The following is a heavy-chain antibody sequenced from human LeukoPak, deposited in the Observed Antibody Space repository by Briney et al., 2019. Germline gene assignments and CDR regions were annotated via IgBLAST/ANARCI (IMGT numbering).Heavy chain of an antibody. D-gene: IGHD6-25*01. Sequence: SETLSLTCTVSGGSISSYYWSWIRQPAGKGLEWIGRIHTSGSSDYNPSLRSRVTLSLDKSKNHFSLNLNSVTAADTAVYYCAIGSSSGWSYADFWGQGTLVTVPS. CDR1: GGSISSYY. CDR2: IHTSGSS. J-gene: IGHJ4*02. V-gene: IGHV4-4*07. CDR3: AIGSSSGWSYADF.